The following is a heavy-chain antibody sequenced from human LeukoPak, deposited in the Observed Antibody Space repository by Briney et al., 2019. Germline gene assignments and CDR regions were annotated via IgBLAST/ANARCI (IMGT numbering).Heavy chain of an antibody. Sequence: GGSLRLSCAASGFTVSSNYMSWVRQAPGKGLEWVSVIYSGGSTYYADSVKGRFTISRDNSENTLYLQMNSLRAEDTAVYYCARPYDSSGWYAFDIWGQGTMVTVSS. CDR1: GFTVSSNY. V-gene: IGHV3-53*01. D-gene: IGHD3-22*01. J-gene: IGHJ3*02. CDR3: ARPYDSSGWYAFDI. CDR2: IYSGGST.